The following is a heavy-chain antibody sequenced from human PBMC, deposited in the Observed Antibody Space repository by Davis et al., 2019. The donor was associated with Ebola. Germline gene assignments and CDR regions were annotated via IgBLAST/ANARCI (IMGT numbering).Heavy chain of an antibody. Sequence: GESLKISCAASGFTFSSYGMHWVRQAPGPGLELLSVVAFDGRDKKTVDSGRGRFAISRDNSRSTVYLDIHSLRSDDTAVYFCAKDKNYHQLRNLAPSTFDVSGQGTMVTVAS. V-gene: IGHV3-30*18. CDR2: VAFDGRDK. J-gene: IGHJ3*01. CDR3: AKDKNYHQLRNLAPSTFDV. CDR1: GFTFSSYG. D-gene: IGHD2-2*01.